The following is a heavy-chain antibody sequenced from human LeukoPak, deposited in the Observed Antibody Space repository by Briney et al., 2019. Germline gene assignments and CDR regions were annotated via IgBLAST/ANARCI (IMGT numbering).Heavy chain of an antibody. CDR3: TRRGYSYYYYYMDV. Sequence: GGSLRLSCAASGFTFSGSAMHWVRQASGKGLEWVGRIGSKANSYATAYAASVKGRFTISRDDSKNTAYLQMNSLKTEDTAVYYCTRRGYSYYYYYMDVWGKGTTVTVSS. V-gene: IGHV3-73*01. CDR2: IGSKANSYAT. D-gene: IGHD5-18*01. J-gene: IGHJ6*03. CDR1: GFTFSGSA.